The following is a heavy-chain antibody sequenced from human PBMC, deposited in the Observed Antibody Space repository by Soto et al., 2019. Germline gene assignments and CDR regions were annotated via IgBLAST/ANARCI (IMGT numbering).Heavy chain of an antibody. CDR2: ISCDGSNK. J-gene: IGHJ4*02. CDR3: AREDIIVVPAAFDY. Sequence: GESLKISCAASGFTFSRYAMHWVRQAPGKGLEWVAFISCDGSNKYYADSVKGRFTISRDNSKNTLYLQMNSLRAEDTAVYYCAREDIIVVPAAFDYWGQGTLVTVSS. V-gene: IGHV3-30-3*01. D-gene: IGHD2-2*01. CDR1: GFTFSRYA.